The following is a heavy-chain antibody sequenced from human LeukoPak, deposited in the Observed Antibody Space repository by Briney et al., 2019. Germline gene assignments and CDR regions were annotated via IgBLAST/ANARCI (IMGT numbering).Heavy chain of an antibody. Sequence: GGSLRLSCAASGFTFSSYAMSWVRQAPGKGLEWVSAISGSGGSTYYADSVKGRFTISRDNSKNTLYLQMNSLRAEDTALYYCARSQYSSSPPGAFDIWGQGTMVTVSS. CDR2: ISGSGGST. CDR1: GFTFSSYA. J-gene: IGHJ3*02. CDR3: ARSQYSSSPPGAFDI. V-gene: IGHV3-23*01. D-gene: IGHD6-13*01.